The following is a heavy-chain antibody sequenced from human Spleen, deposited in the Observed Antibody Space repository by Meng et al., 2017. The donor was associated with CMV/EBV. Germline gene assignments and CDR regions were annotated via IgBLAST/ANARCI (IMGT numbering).Heavy chain of an antibody. CDR2: ISGNTGFI. CDR1: GFTFDDFA. Sequence: SLKISCTASGFTFDDFAMHWVRQTPGEGLEWVSGISGNTGFIGYADSVKGRFTISRDNAKKTLSLQINTLRPEDTSLYYGTKGGGERVTFDAMDVWGQGTTVTVSS. V-gene: IGHV3-9*01. CDR3: TKGGGERVTFDAMDV. D-gene: IGHD2-21*02. J-gene: IGHJ6*02.